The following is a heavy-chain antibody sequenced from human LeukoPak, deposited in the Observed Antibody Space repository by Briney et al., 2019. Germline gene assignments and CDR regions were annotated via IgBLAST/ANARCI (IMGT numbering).Heavy chain of an antibody. Sequence: GASVKVSCKTSGYTFTVYDINWVRQAPGQGLEWMGWMNPNRGNTGYAQKLQSRVTMARKTSTSTVYMELCSLRSEDTAVYYCARGTFTKLGGYYYYMDVWGKGTTVTVPS. J-gene: IGHJ6*03. CDR2: MNPNRGNT. V-gene: IGHV1-8*01. D-gene: IGHD2-8*01. CDR3: ARGTFTKLGGYYYYMDV. CDR1: GYTFTVYD.